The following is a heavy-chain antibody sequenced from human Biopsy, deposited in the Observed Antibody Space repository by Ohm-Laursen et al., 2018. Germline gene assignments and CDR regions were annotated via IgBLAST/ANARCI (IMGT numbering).Heavy chain of an antibody. CDR2: VWYDGINK. J-gene: IGHJ6*02. CDR3: ARDIWLVRLETATMQYSHMDV. Sequence: SLRLSCAASGFTFSSFGMHWVRQAPGKGLEWVAVVWYDGINKFYADSVEGRFTISRDNFKNTVYLEMNSLRAEDTAVYYCARDIWLVRLETATMQYSHMDVWGQGTAVSVSS. D-gene: IGHD5-24*01. V-gene: IGHV3-33*01. CDR1: GFTFSSFG.